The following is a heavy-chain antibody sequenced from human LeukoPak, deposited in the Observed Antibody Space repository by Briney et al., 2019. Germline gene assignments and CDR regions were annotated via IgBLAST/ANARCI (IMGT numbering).Heavy chain of an antibody. J-gene: IGHJ4*02. Sequence: PGRSLRLSCAGSGFTFSSHWLHWVRQLPGKGLEWVARINGDGIAINYADSVKGGFTISRDNPKNTVYLQMNSLRVADTALFDCARGGSPFYWGRGIPVSVSS. V-gene: IGHV3-74*01. CDR3: ARGGSPFY. CDR1: GFTFSSHW. CDR2: INGDGIAI. D-gene: IGHD3-10*01.